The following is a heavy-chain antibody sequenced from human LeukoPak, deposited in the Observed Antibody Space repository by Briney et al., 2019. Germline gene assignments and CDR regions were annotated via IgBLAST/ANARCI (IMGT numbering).Heavy chain of an antibody. J-gene: IGHJ4*02. V-gene: IGHV4-39*07. CDR1: GGSISSGSYY. D-gene: IGHD6-19*01. Sequence: SETLSLTCTVSGGSISSGSYYWGWIRQPPGKGLEWIGSFYYSGSTYYNPSLKSRVSMSVDTSKNHFSLRLSSVTAADTAVYYCASRIAVSKFDYWGQGTLVTVSS. CDR3: ASRIAVSKFDY. CDR2: FYYSGST.